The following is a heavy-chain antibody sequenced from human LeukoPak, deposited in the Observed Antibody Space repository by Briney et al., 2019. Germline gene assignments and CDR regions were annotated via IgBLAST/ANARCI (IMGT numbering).Heavy chain of an antibody. CDR1: GYSIRSGYY. D-gene: IGHD1-26*01. CDR2: IYYSGST. J-gene: IGHJ2*01. CDR3: ARALYSGSYYESPRYFDL. Sequence: PSETLSLTCIVSGYSIRSGYYWGWIRQPPGKGLEWIGSIYYSGSTYYNPSLKSRVTISVDTSKNQFSLKLSSVTAADTAVYYCARALYSGSYYESPRYFDLWGRGTLVTVSS. V-gene: IGHV4-38-2*02.